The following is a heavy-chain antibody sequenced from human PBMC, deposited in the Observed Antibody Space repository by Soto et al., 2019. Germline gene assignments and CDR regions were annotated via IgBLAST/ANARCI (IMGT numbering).Heavy chain of an antibody. CDR2: TYYRSKWYN. J-gene: IGHJ3*02. Sequence: PSETLSLTCAISGGSVSSNSAAWNWIRQSPSRGLEWLGRTYYRSKWYNDYAVSVKSRITINPDTSKNQFSLQLNSVTPGDTAVYYCAREVVAAAAPDAFDIWGQGTMVTVSS. V-gene: IGHV6-1*01. CDR1: GGSVSSNSAA. CDR3: AREVVAAAAPDAFDI. D-gene: IGHD6-13*01.